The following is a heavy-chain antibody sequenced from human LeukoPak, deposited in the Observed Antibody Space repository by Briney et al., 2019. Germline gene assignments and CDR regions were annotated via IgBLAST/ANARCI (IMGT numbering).Heavy chain of an antibody. CDR1: GYTFTSYD. Sequence: ASVKVSCKASGYTFTSYDINWVRQAPGQGLEWMGWMNPNSGNTGYAQKFQGRVTMTRNTSISTAYMELSSLRSEDTAVYYCARGGPVDYGDYGGYYYGMDVWGQGTTVTVSS. D-gene: IGHD4-17*01. CDR2: MNPNSGNT. J-gene: IGHJ6*02. V-gene: IGHV1-8*01. CDR3: ARGGPVDYGDYGGYYYGMDV.